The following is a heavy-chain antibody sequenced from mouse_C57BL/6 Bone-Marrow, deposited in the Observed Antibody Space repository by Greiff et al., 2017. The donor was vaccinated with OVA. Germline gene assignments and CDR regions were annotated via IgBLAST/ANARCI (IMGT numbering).Heavy chain of an antibody. V-gene: IGHV1-82*01. Sequence: QVQLKESGPELVKPGASVKISCKASGYAFSSSWMNWVKQRPGKGLEWIGRIYPGDGDTNYNGKFKGKATLTADKSSSTAYMQLSSLTSEDSAVYFCAIDSSGYEFAYWGQGTLVTVSA. CDR2: IYPGDGDT. J-gene: IGHJ3*01. CDR1: GYAFSSSW. D-gene: IGHD3-2*02. CDR3: AIDSSGYEFAY.